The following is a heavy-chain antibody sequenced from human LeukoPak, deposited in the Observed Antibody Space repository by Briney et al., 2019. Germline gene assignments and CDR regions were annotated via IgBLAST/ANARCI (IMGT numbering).Heavy chain of an antibody. CDR3: ARYMSGPGPFDY. CDR1: GGSISSYY. CDR2: VYYSGST. V-gene: IGHV4-59*08. J-gene: IGHJ4*02. D-gene: IGHD6-19*01. Sequence: SETLSLTCSVSGGSISSYYWSWIRQPPGKRLEWIGYVYYSGSTNSNPSLQSRVTISVDTSKNQFSLQLSSVTAADTAVYYCARYMSGPGPFDYWGQGTLVTVSS.